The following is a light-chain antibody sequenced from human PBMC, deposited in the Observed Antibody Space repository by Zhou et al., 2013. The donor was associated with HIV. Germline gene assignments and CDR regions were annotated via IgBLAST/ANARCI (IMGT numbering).Light chain of an antibody. Sequence: EIALAQSPLSLPVTPGEPASISCRSSQSLLHGNGYNYVDWYVQKPGQSPQLLIYFGSNRASGVPDRFSGSGSGTDFTLTISSLQPEDFATYFCQQSYTSPQTFGQGTKVEI. V-gene: IGKV2-28*01. CDR1: QSLLHGNGYNY. CDR2: FGS. J-gene: IGKJ1*01. CDR3: QQSYTSPQT.